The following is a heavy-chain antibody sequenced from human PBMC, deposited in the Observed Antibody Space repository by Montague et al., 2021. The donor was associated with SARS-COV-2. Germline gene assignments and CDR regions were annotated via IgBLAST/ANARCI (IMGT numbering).Heavy chain of an antibody. CDR3: ARDGYNAHQNYWYFDL. CDR2: IYYSGST. J-gene: IGHJ2*01. Sequence: SETLSLTCTVSGGSISTYYWSWIRQPPGKGLEWLGYIYYSGSTNYSLSLKSRVTISVDTSQNQFSLKLSSVTAADTAVYYCARDGYNAHQNYWYFDLWGRGTLVTVSS. CDR1: GGSISTYY. V-gene: IGHV4-59*12. D-gene: IGHD5-24*01.